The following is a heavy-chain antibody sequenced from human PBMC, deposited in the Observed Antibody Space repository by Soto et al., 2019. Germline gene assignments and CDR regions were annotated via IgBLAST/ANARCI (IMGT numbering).Heavy chain of an antibody. CDR3: GKYSDYGDHRDWFDP. CDR2: ISYHGVNK. J-gene: IGHJ5*02. D-gene: IGHD4-17*01. Sequence: GGSLRLSCTASGFTFSSYGVRWVRQAPGKGLEWVAVISYHGVNKYYADSVNGRFTISRDNSKNMVFLQMNSLRVEDTAVYYCGKYSDYGDHRDWFDPWGQGTLVTVSS. V-gene: IGHV3-30*18. CDR1: GFTFSSYG.